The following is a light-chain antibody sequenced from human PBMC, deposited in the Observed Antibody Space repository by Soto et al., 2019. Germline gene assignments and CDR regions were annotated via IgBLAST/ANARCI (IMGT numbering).Light chain of an antibody. CDR1: QSVNSN. Sequence: EIVMTQSPPTLSVSPGDGATLSCRASQSVNSNLAWYQQKPGQAPRLLIYGASRRAMHIPARFSGSGSGTECTLTISGLQSEDFAVYYCQQYDSGPPLTFGGGTKV. CDR2: GAS. V-gene: IGKV3-15*01. J-gene: IGKJ4*01. CDR3: QQYDSGPPLT.